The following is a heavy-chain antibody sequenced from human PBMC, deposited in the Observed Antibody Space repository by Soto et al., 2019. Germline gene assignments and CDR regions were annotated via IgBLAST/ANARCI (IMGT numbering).Heavy chain of an antibody. J-gene: IGHJ4*02. D-gene: IGHD3-22*01. CDR3: ASGSGYYYRHDY. V-gene: IGHV1-18*01. Sequence: ASVKVSCKASGYTFTSYGISWVRQAPGQGLEWMGWISAYNGNTNYAQKLQGRVTMTTDTSTSTAYMELSSLRSEDTAVYYCASGSGYYYRHDYWGQGTLVTVSS. CDR2: ISAYNGNT. CDR1: GYTFTSYG.